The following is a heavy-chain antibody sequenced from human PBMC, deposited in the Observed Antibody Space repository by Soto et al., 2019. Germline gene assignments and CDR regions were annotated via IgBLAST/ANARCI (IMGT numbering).Heavy chain of an antibody. J-gene: IGHJ5*02. CDR2: IWYDGSNK. D-gene: IGHD3-10*02. CDR1: GFTFRNYG. V-gene: IGHV3-33*01. Sequence: SLRLSCAASGFTFRNYGMHCVRQAPGKGLEWLAVIWYDGSNKYYADSVKGRFTISRDNSKNTLYLQMNSLRAEDTAVYYCARDVRSRRYDLWGQGTLVTVSS. CDR3: ARDVRSRRYDL.